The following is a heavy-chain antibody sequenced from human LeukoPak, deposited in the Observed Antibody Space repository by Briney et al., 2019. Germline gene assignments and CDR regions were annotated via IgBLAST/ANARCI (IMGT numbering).Heavy chain of an antibody. CDR3: ARRDNQIGDY. Sequence: GESLKISCKASGYRFTSYWSGWVRQMPGKGLEWMEIIYPGDSDTRYTPSFQGQVTISADKSINTAYLQWSSLKASDTAMYYCARRDNQIGDYWGQGTLVTVSS. CDR2: IYPGDSDT. J-gene: IGHJ4*02. D-gene: IGHD2-15*01. CDR1: GYRFTSYW. V-gene: IGHV5-51*01.